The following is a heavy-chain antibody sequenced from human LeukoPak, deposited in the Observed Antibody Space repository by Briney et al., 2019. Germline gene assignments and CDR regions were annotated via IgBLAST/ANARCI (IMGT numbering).Heavy chain of an antibody. V-gene: IGHV3-21*04. CDR2: IGSSSSHI. CDR1: RFTFSSYS. D-gene: IGHD5-12*01. J-gene: IGHJ4*02. CDR3: AKDDDWLRFEH. Sequence: GALRLSLAGSRFTFSSYSMNWGRQAPGKGVEGGSSIGSSSSHIYYADYVKGRFPISRDNSNHMLYLQMNSLIAEDTAIYYCAKDDDWLRFEHWGRGTPVSVSS.